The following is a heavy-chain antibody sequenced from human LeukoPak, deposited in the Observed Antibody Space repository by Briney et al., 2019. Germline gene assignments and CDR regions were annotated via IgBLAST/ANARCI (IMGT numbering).Heavy chain of an antibody. J-gene: IGHJ4*02. CDR3: ARRKYSYGHQFFDY. V-gene: IGHV4-4*09. D-gene: IGHD5-18*01. CDR1: GGSISSYY. Sequence: SETLSLTCTVSGGSISSYYWSWIRQPPGKGLEWIGYIYTSGSTNYNPSLKSRVTISVDTSKNQFSLKLSSVTAADTAVDYWARRKYSYGHQFFDYWGQGTLVNVSS. CDR2: IYTSGST.